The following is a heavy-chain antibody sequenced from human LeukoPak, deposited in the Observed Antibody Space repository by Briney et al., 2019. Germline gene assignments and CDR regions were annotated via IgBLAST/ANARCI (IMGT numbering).Heavy chain of an antibody. CDR1: GDSINSGRYY. CDR3: ASLSNYGPDY. D-gene: IGHD4-17*01. J-gene: IGHJ4*02. V-gene: IGHV4-61*02. CDR2: IYSSGRT. Sequence: SQTLSLTCTVSGDSINSGRYYWSWIRQPAGKGLQWIGRIYSSGRTNYNPSLKSRVTMSVDTSKNQFSLRLSSVTAADTAVYYCASLSNYGPDYWGQGTLVAVSS.